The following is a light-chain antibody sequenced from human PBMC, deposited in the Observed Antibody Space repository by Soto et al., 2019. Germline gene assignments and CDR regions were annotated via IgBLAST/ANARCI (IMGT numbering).Light chain of an antibody. CDR3: QHYGNSLIP. CDR2: STS. J-gene: IGKJ5*01. V-gene: IGKV3-20*01. Sequence: EIVLTQSPGTLSLSPGERASLSCWASQQISSSHLAWYQQKPGQAPRLLIYSTSSRATGFPDRFSGSGSGTDFTLTISRLEPEDFAVYSCQHYGNSLIPFAQGTRLEI. CDR1: QQISSSH.